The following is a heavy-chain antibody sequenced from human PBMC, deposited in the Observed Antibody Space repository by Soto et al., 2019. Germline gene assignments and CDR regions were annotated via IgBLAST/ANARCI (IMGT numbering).Heavy chain of an antibody. D-gene: IGHD5-18*01. CDR1: GFTFTNYA. V-gene: IGHV3-23*01. CDR3: AKWTYSYGYGYFDY. CDR2: ITGRGDST. J-gene: IGHJ4*02. Sequence: LRLSCAASGFTFTNYAMTWVRQTPGKGLGWVSSITGRGDSTYYADSVKGRFTISRDISKNTLYLQMDSLRAEDTAVYYCAKWTYSYGYGYFDYWGQGTLVTVSS.